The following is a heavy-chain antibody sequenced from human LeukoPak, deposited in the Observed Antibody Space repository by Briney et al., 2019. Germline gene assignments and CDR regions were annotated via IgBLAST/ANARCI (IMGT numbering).Heavy chain of an antibody. D-gene: IGHD3-22*01. CDR2: ISGSGGST. V-gene: IGHV3-23*01. Sequence: TGGSLRLSCAASGFTFSSYAMSWVRQAPGKGLEWVSAISGSGGSTYYADSVKGRFTISRDNSKNTLYLQMNSLRAEDTAVYYCAKALYYYDSSGYPLDYWGQGTLVTVSS. J-gene: IGHJ4*02. CDR1: GFTFSSYA. CDR3: AKALYYYDSSGYPLDY.